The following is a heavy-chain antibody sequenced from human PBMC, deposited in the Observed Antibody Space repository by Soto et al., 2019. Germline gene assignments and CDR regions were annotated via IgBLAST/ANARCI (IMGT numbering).Heavy chain of an antibody. Sequence: GESLKISCKGSGYSFTSYWIGWVRQMPGKGPEWMGIIYPGDSDTRYSPSFQGQVTISADKSISTAYLQWSSLKASDTAMYYCARTGVVPAAMPVVYGMDVWGQGTTVTVSS. CDR3: ARTGVVPAAMPVVYGMDV. CDR1: GYSFTSYW. CDR2: IYPGDSDT. J-gene: IGHJ6*02. D-gene: IGHD2-2*01. V-gene: IGHV5-51*01.